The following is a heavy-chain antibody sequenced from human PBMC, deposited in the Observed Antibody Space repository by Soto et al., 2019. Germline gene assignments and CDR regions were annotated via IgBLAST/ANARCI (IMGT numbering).Heavy chain of an antibody. CDR1: GGSISSSSYY. V-gene: IGHV4-39*02. CDR2: IYYSGST. J-gene: IGHJ4*02. Sequence: QLQLQESGPGLVKPSETLSLTCTVSGGSISSSSYYWGWIRQPPGKGLEWIGSIYYSGSTYYNPSYKSRVTISVDTSKYQFSLKLSSVTAADTAVYYCARDRLPGYSSSWRDYWGQGTLVTVSS. D-gene: IGHD6-13*01. CDR3: ARDRLPGYSSSWRDY.